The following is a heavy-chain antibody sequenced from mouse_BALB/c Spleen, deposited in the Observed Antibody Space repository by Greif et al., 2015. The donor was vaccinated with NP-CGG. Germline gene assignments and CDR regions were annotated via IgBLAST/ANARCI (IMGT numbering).Heavy chain of an antibody. D-gene: IGHD1-1*01. CDR3: TRDGSLYYYAMDY. CDR1: GYTFTSYW. J-gene: IGHJ4*01. CDR2: IYPGSGST. V-gene: IGHV1S22*01. Sequence: LQQSGSELVRPGASVKLSCKASGYTFTSYWMHWVKQRPGQGLEWIGNIYPGSGSTNYDEKFKSKATLTVDTSSSTAYMQLSSLTSEDSAVYYCTRDGSLYYYAMDYWGQGTSVTVSS.